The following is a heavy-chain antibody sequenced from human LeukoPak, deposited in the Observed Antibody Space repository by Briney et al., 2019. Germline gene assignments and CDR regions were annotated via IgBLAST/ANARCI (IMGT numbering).Heavy chain of an antibody. V-gene: IGHV4-59*08. Sequence: SETLSLTCTVSGGSISSYYWSWIRQPPGKGLEWIGYIYYSGSTNYNPSLKSRVTISVDTSKNQFSLKLSSVTAADTAVYYCAISKRTTIFGVDHNWFDPWGQGTLVTVSS. CDR1: GGSISSYY. CDR3: AISKRTTIFGVDHNWFDP. D-gene: IGHD3-3*01. J-gene: IGHJ5*02. CDR2: IYYSGST.